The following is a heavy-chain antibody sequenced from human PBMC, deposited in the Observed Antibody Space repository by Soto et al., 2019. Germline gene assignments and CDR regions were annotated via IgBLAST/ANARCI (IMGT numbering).Heavy chain of an antibody. J-gene: IGHJ4*02. V-gene: IGHV4-4*02. CDR3: ARACLNGICYTQGLDL. D-gene: IGHD2-8*01. Sequence: QVQLQESGPGLVKPSGTLSLTCVVSGGSISSSNWWSWVRQPPGKGLEWIGEIHHSGISKDNPALQSRLTISLDKSKNHFSLQLTSVTAADTAVYYCARACLNGICYTQGLDLWGQGTLVLVSS. CDR1: GGSISSSNW. CDR2: IHHSGIS.